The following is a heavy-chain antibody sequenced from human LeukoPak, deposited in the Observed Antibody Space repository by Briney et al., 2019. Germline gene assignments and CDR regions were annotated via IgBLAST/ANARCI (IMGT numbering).Heavy chain of an antibody. V-gene: IGHV1-46*01. Sequence: ASVKVSCKASGYTFTSYYMHWVRQAPGQGLEWMGIINPSGGSTSYAQKFQGRVTMTRDTSTSTVYMELSSLRSEDTAVYYCARVTRAMVVNGVYSDYWGQGTLVTVSS. CDR2: INPSGGST. D-gene: IGHD4-23*01. J-gene: IGHJ4*02. CDR1: GYTFTSYY. CDR3: ARVTRAMVVNGVYSDY.